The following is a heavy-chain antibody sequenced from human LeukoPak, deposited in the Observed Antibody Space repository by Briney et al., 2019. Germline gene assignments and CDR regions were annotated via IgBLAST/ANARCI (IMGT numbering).Heavy chain of an antibody. V-gene: IGHV3-23*01. CDR3: ARDLESYGFWSGYLTKTNYYYGMDV. Sequence: PGGSLRLSCAASGFTFSSYAMSWVRQAPGKGLEWVSAISGSGGSTYYADSVKGRFTISRDNSKNTLYLQMNSLRAEDTAVYYCARDLESYGFWSGYLTKTNYYYGMDVWGQGTTVTVSS. CDR1: GFTFSSYA. CDR2: ISGSGGST. D-gene: IGHD3-3*01. J-gene: IGHJ6*02.